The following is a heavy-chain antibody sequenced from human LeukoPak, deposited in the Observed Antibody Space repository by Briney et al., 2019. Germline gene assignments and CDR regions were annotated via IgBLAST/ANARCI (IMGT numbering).Heavy chain of an antibody. D-gene: IGHD3-22*01. CDR1: GGSISSGGYY. J-gene: IGHJ3*02. V-gene: IGHV4-31*03. CDR2: IYYSGST. Sequence: PSETLSLTCTVSGGSISSGGYYWSWIRQHPGKGLKWIGYIYYSGSTYYNPSLKSRVTISVDTSKNQFSLKLSSVTAADTAVYYCARDLYYYDSSGPNTDAFDIWGQGTMVTVSS. CDR3: ARDLYYYDSSGPNTDAFDI.